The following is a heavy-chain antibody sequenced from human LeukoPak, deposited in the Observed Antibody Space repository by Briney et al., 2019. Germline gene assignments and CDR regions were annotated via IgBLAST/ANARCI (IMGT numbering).Heavy chain of an antibody. CDR2: IYSGGST. Sequence: GGSLRLSCAASGFTVSSNYMSWVRQAPGKGLEWVSVIYSGGSTYYADSVKGRFTISRDNSKSTLYIQMNSLRAEDTAVYYCARAVPSARIFWSGYYADYWGQGTLVTVSS. J-gene: IGHJ4*02. D-gene: IGHD3-3*01. V-gene: IGHV3-53*01. CDR3: ARAVPSARIFWSGYYADY. CDR1: GFTVSSNY.